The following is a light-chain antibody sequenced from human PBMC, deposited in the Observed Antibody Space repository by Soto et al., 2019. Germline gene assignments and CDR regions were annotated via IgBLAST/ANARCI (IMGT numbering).Light chain of an antibody. CDR1: QSVSSY. CDR3: QQRSNWPG. J-gene: IGKJ4*02. V-gene: IGKV3-11*01. CDR2: DAS. Sequence: IVLTQSPATLSLSPGERATLSCRASQSVSSYLAWYQQKPGQAPRLLIYDASNRATGIPARFSGSGSGTDFTLNISSLEPEDFAVYYWQQRSNWPGFGGRTKVEIK.